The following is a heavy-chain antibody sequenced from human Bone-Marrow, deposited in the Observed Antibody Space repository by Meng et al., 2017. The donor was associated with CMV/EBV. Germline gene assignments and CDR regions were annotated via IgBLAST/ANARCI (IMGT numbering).Heavy chain of an antibody. J-gene: IGHJ1*01. Sequence: SETLSLTCAVYGGSFSGYYWSWIRQPPGMGLEWIGEINHSGSTNYNPSLKSRVTISVDTSKNQFSLKLSSVTAADTAVYYCARGRICSSTSCHREYFQHWGQGTLVTVSS. V-gene: IGHV4-34*01. CDR3: ARGRICSSTSCHREYFQH. CDR1: GGSFSGYY. D-gene: IGHD2-2*01. CDR2: INHSGST.